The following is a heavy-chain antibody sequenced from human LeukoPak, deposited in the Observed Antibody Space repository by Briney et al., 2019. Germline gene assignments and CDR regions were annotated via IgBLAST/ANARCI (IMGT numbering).Heavy chain of an antibody. CDR1: GYTFTSYA. CDR2: INAGNGNT. D-gene: IGHD6-13*01. V-gene: IGHV1-3*01. Sequence: ASVKVSCKASGYTFTSYAMHWVHQAPGQRLEWMGWINAGNGNTKYSQKFQGRVTITRDTSASTAYMELSSLRSEDTAVYYCARGPSSSWFSDYYYYGMDVWGQGTTVTVSS. J-gene: IGHJ6*02. CDR3: ARGPSSSWFSDYYYYGMDV.